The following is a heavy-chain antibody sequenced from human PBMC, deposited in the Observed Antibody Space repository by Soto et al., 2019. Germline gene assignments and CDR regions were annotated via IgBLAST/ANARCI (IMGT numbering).Heavy chain of an antibody. CDR2: MSYDGSDK. CDR3: ARARLDTPALEY. Sequence: QVQLVESGGGVVQPGRSLRLSCAASGFSFRSYAMHWVRQAPGKGLEWVAVMSYDGSDKDYADSVKGRFTISRDNYKYPLYLQVGSLRAEDTAVYYCARARLDTPALEYWGQGTLVTVSS. D-gene: IGHD2-2*01. CDR1: GFSFRSYA. J-gene: IGHJ4*02. V-gene: IGHV3-30-3*01.